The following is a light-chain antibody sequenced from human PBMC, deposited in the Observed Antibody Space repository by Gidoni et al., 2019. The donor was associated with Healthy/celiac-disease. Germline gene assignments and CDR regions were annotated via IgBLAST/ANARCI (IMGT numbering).Light chain of an antibody. Sequence: DIQMTQSPSSLSASVGDRVIITCRASQSISSYLNWYQQKPGKAPKLLIYAASSLQSGVPSRFSGSGSGTDFTLTISSLQPEDFATYFCQQSYSTPVYTFGQGTKLEIK. V-gene: IGKV1-39*01. CDR2: AAS. J-gene: IGKJ2*01. CDR3: QQSYSTPVYT. CDR1: QSISSY.